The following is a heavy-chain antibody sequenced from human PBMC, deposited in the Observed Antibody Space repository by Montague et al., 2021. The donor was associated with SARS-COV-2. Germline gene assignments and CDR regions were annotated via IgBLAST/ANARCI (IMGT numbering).Heavy chain of an antibody. J-gene: IGHJ4*01. D-gene: IGHD4-11*01. Sequence: SETLSLTCIVSRDSITNSHWCWVRQPPGTGLEWMTYFLPNGDSNTNPSPRRRITTSVGTAKNQFSLRLRPVTAADSARYFCARVPAVTKVSAATIDFWGHGILVTVSS. CDR1: RDSITNSH. CDR3: ARVPAVTKVSAATIDF. CDR2: FLPNGDS. V-gene: IGHV4-59*01.